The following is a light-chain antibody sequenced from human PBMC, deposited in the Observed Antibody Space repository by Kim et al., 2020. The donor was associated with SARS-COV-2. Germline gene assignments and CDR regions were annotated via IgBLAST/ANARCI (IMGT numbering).Light chain of an antibody. V-gene: IGLV1-40*01. CDR2: GNS. CDR1: RPTCGEVYD. Sequence: QRLTIACAGSRPTCGEVYDVHWYQQLPGTAPKLLIYGNSNRPAGVPDRFSGSKSGTSASLAITGLQAEDGADYYCQSYDGSLSGYVFGTGTKVTVL. CDR3: QSYDGSLSGYV. J-gene: IGLJ1*01.